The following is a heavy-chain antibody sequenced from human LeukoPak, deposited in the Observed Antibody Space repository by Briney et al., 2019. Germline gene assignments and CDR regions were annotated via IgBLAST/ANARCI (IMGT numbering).Heavy chain of an antibody. CDR2: ISSSSSYI. J-gene: IGHJ4*02. CDR1: GFTFSSYS. Sequence: GGSLRLSCAASGFTFSSYSMNWVRQAPGKGLEWVSSISSSSSYIYYADSVKGRFTISRDNAKNSLYLQLNSLRAKDTAVYYCARYSTTSYYFDYWGQGTLVTVSS. D-gene: IGHD2-2*01. V-gene: IGHV3-21*01. CDR3: ARYSTTSYYFDY.